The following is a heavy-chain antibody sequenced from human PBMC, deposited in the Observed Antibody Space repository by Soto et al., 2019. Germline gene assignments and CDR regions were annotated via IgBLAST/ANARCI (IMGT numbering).Heavy chain of an antibody. CDR1: GGSFSGYY. J-gene: IGHJ5*02. V-gene: IGHV4-34*01. Sequence: SETLSLTCAVYGGSFSGYYWSWIRQPPGKGLEWIGEINHSGSTNYNPSLKSRVTISVDTSKNQFSLKLSSVTAEDTAVYYCAKGGITIFGVVIMMGWFDPWGQGTLVTVSS. D-gene: IGHD3-3*01. CDR2: INHSGST. CDR3: AKGGITIFGVVIMMGWFDP.